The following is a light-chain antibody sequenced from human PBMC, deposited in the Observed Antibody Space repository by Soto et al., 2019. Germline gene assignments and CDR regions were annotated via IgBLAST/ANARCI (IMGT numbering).Light chain of an antibody. CDR2: QVS. J-gene: IGKJ3*01. CDR3: MQGTHWHLT. V-gene: IGKV2-30*01. CDR1: QSLVYSDGNTY. Sequence: DVVMTQSPLSLPVTLGQPASISCRSSQSLVYSDGNTYLNWFQQRPGQSPRRLIYQVSKRDSGVPDRFSRSGSGTDFTLKISRVEAEDVGVYYCMQGTHWHLTFGPGTKVDIK.